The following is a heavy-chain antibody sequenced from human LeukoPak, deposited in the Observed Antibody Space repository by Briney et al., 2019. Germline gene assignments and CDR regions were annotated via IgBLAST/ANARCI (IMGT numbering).Heavy chain of an antibody. Sequence: SETLSLTCTVSGGSISRYYWSWIRQPPGKGLEWIGSIYYSGSTYYNPSLKSRVTISVDTSKNQFSLKLSSVTAADTAVYYCARDYCSGGSCYGRENWFDPWGQGTLVTVSS. CDR3: ARDYCSGGSCYGRENWFDP. CDR2: IYYSGST. CDR1: GGSISRYY. V-gene: IGHV4-59*12. J-gene: IGHJ5*02. D-gene: IGHD2-15*01.